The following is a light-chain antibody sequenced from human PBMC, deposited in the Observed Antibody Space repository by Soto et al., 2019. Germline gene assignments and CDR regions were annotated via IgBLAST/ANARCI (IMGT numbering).Light chain of an antibody. CDR2: DVN. J-gene: IGLJ2*01. CDR3: TSWTTSTTMI. V-gene: IGLV2-14*03. Sequence: QTVLTPPSAVSLTPGQSITIPCTGTSSDIGAYNFVSWYQQHPGKAPKLMLYDVNIRPSGVSNRFSGSKSGNTASLTISGLQDEDEADYYCTSWTTSTTMIFGGGTKVTVL. CDR1: SSDIGAYNF.